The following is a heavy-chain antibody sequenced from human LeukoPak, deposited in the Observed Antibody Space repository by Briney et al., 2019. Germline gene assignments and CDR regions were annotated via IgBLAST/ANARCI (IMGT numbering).Heavy chain of an antibody. CDR3: AKDLEQSYSGWSTSYDA. Sequence: GGSLRLSCVASGFTFSSYAMSWVRQGPGQRLDWVSAISRGAGTTGYADSAKGRFTISRVKSKTTIYLQMNSLTAAATAISDCAKDLEQSYSGWSTSYDAWGQGTLVTVSS. J-gene: IGHJ5*02. CDR1: GFTFSSYA. V-gene: IGHV3-23*01. D-gene: IGHD6-19*01. CDR2: ISRGAGTT.